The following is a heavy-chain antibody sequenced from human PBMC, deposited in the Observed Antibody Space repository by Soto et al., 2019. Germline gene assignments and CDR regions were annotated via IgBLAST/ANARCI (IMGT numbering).Heavy chain of an antibody. V-gene: IGHV3-48*01. J-gene: IGHJ4*02. Sequence: EVQLVESGGGLVQPGESLRLSCAASGFTFSSYSRIWVRHAPGKGLEWVSSISSSSITVYYADSVKGRFTISRDNAKNSLYLQMNSLRAEDTAMYYCATQDNYGDYWTFVPWCQGTLVTVSS. CDR3: ATQDNYGDYWTFVP. CDR1: GFTFSSYS. CDR2: ISSSSITV. D-gene: IGHD4-17*01.